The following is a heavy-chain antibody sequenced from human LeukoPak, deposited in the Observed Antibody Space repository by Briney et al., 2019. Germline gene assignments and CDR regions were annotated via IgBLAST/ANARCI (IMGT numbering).Heavy chain of an antibody. D-gene: IGHD3-22*01. CDR1: GYTFTGYY. CDR2: INPNSGGT. CDR3: AAPRQYYYDSSGYHDAFDI. J-gene: IGHJ3*02. Sequence: GASVKVSCKASGYTFTGYYMHWVRQAPGQGLEWMGWINPNSGGTNYAQKFQGRVTMTRDTSISTAYMELSRLRSDDTAVYYYAAPRQYYYDSSGYHDAFDIWGQGTMVTVSS. V-gene: IGHV1-2*02.